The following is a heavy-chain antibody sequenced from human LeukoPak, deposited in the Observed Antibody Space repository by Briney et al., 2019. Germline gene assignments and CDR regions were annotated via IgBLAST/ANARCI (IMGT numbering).Heavy chain of an antibody. V-gene: IGHV3-49*04. Sequence: HSGGSLRLSCRTSGFTFGDYEMNWVRQAPGKGLEWVGFVRGRSYGGTTDYAASVKGRFSMSSDDSQGIAYLQMNNVGTEDTAVYYCARALLDRGSTFRRTPKKTTIYSFDLWGQGTRVTVSS. J-gene: IGHJ4*02. D-gene: IGHD1-26*01. CDR1: GFTFGDYE. CDR2: VRGRSYGGTT. CDR3: ARALLDRGSTFRRTPKKTTIYSFDL.